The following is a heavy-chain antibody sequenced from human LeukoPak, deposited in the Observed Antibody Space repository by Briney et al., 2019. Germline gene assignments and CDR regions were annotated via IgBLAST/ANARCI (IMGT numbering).Heavy chain of an antibody. D-gene: IGHD5-12*01. V-gene: IGHV3-48*03. Sequence: GGSLRLSCAASGFTFSSFEMNWVRQAPGKGLEWVSYISISGSTIYYADSVKGRFTISRDNAKNSLYLQMNSLRAEDTAVYYCARDRSGYSGYDFFDYWGQGTLVTVSS. CDR2: ISISGSTI. CDR1: GFTFSSFE. CDR3: ARDRSGYSGYDFFDY. J-gene: IGHJ4*02.